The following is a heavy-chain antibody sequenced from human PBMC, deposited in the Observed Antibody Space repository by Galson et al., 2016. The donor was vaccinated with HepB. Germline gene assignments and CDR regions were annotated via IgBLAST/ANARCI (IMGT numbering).Heavy chain of an antibody. CDR2: IRGRGFGT. CDR3: AKYPAGDYRHFED. CDR1: GFRFTSYV. V-gene: IGHV3-23*01. D-gene: IGHD3-16*01. Sequence: SLRLSCAASGFRFTSYVMSWVRQPPGKGLEWLSYIRGRGFGTFEVAPVKGRFTIARDNSRNTVYLHLNRVTDEDAGLSVCAKYPAGDYRHFEDWGQGTLVTVSS. J-gene: IGHJ4*02.